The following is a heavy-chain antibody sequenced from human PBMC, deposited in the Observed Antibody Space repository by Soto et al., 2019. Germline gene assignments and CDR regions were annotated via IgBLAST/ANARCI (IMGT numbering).Heavy chain of an antibody. CDR1: GGTFSSYA. CDR3: AREGASGSHIGY. V-gene: IGHV1-69*01. D-gene: IGHD3-22*01. J-gene: IGHJ4*02. Sequence: QVQLVQSGAEVKKPGSSVKVSCKASGGTFSSYAISWVRQAPGQGLEWMGGLIPIFGTANYAQKFQGRVTITAEESTSTAYMELSSLRSEDTAVYYCAREGASGSHIGYWGQGTLVTVSS. CDR2: LIPIFGTA.